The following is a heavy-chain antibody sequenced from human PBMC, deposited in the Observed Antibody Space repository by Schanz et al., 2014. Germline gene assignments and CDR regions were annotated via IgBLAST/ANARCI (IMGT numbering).Heavy chain of an antibody. Sequence: QAQLVESGGGVVQPGGSLRLSCAASGFTFSSYGMHWVRQVPGKGLEWVAVVCYDGSKKYYADSVKGRFTTSRDNSKNTVYLQMNSLRSEDTAVYYCTRDRGALINHNDALDLWGQGTMVSVSS. CDR2: VCYDGSKK. CDR1: GFTFSSYG. V-gene: IGHV3-33*01. J-gene: IGHJ3*01. D-gene: IGHD3-16*01. CDR3: TRDRGALINHNDALDL.